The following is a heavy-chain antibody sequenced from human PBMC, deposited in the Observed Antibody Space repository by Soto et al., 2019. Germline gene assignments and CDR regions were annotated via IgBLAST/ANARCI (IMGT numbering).Heavy chain of an antibody. CDR3: AKANYYDSSGYSNWVGYFDL. V-gene: IGHV3-23*01. J-gene: IGHJ2*01. CDR2: ISGSGGST. Sequence: PGGSLRLSCAASGFTFSSYAMSWVRQAPGKGLEWVSAISGSGGSTYYADSVKGRFTISRDNSKNTLYLQMNSLRAEDTAVYYCAKANYYDSSGYSNWVGYFDLWGRGTLVTVSS. CDR1: GFTFSSYA. D-gene: IGHD3-22*01.